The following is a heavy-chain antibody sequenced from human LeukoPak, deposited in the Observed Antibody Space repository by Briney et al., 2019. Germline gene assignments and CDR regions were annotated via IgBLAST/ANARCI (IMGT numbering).Heavy chain of an antibody. CDR2: IKKDGSEK. CDR3: ARDLSGVAGYTYGRGIDY. V-gene: IGHV3-7*01. J-gene: IGHJ4*02. D-gene: IGHD5-18*01. Sequence: GGSLRLSCAASGFTFSSYGMHWVRQAPGKGLEWVANIKKDGSEKYYVDSVKGRFTISRDNAKTSLYLQMNSLRAEDTAVYYCARDLSGVAGYTYGRGIDYRGQGTLVTVSS. CDR1: GFTFSSYG.